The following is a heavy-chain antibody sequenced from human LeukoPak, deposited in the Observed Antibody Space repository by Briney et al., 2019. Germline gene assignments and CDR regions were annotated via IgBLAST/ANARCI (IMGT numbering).Heavy chain of an antibody. J-gene: IGHJ5*02. CDR1: GYSISSGYY. CDR2: IYHSGST. V-gene: IGHV4-38-2*02. Sequence: SETLSLTCTVSGYSISSGYYWGWIRQPPGKGLEWIGSIYHSGSTYYNPSLKSRVTISVDTSKNQFSLKLSSVTAADTAVYYCASTGQQLADGDWFDPWGQGTLVTVSS. D-gene: IGHD6-13*01. CDR3: ASTGQQLADGDWFDP.